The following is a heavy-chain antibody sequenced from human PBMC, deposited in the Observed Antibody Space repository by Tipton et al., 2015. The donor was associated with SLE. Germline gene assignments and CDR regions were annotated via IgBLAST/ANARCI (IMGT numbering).Heavy chain of an antibody. Sequence: TLSLTCAVYGGSFSGYYWSWIRQPPGKGLEWIGEINHSGSTNYNPSLKSRVTISVDTSKNQFSLKLSSVTAADTAVYYCVTLRGILSSGVDYWGQGTLVTVSS. J-gene: IGHJ4*02. CDR3: VTLRGILSSGVDY. V-gene: IGHV4-34*01. CDR1: GGSFSGYY. D-gene: IGHD2-15*01. CDR2: INHSGST.